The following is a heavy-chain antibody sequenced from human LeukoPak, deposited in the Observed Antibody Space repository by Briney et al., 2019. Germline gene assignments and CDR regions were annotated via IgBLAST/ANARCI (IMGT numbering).Heavy chain of an antibody. CDR3: ARGRGSSGWYNDY. D-gene: IGHD6-19*01. Sequence: PSETLSLTCAVYGGSFSGYYWSWIRQPPGKGLEWIGEINHSGSTNYNPSLKSRVTISVDTSKNQFSLKLSSVTAADTDVYYCARGRGSSGWYNDYWGQGTLVTVSS. CDR2: INHSGST. J-gene: IGHJ4*02. V-gene: IGHV4-34*01. CDR1: GGSFSGYY.